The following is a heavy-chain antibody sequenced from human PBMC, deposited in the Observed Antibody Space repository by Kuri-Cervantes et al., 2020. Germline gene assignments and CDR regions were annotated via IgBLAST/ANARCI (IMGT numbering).Heavy chain of an antibody. J-gene: IGHJ6*02. CDR1: GFTFSGYA. D-gene: IGHD3-22*01. Sequence: GGSLRLSCAASGFTFSGYAMHWVRQAPGKGLEWVAVISYDGSNKYYADSVKGRFTISRDNSKNTLYLQMNSLRAEDTAVYYCARDGDSSGYWPYYYYGMDVWGQGTTVTV. CDR3: ARDGDSSGYWPYYYYGMDV. CDR2: ISYDGSNK. V-gene: IGHV3-30-3*01.